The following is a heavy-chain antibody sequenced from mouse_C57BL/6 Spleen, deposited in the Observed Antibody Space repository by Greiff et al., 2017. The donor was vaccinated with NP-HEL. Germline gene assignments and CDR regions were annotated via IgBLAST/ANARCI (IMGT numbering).Heavy chain of an antibody. CDR2: IDPETGGT. CDR1: GYTFTDYE. Sequence: VQLQQSGAELVRPGASVTLSCKASGYTFTDYEMHWVKQTPVHGLEWIGAIDPETGGTAYNQKFKGKAILTADKSSSTAYMELRSLTSEDSAVYYCTRSDDGYPYYCDYWGQGTTLTGSS. J-gene: IGHJ2*01. D-gene: IGHD2-3*01. V-gene: IGHV1-15*01. CDR3: TRSDDGYPYYCDY.